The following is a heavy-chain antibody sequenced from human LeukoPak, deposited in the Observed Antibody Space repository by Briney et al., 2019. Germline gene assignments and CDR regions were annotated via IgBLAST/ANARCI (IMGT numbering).Heavy chain of an antibody. J-gene: IGHJ3*02. Sequence: GGSLRLSCAASGFSFSDAWMSWVRQAPGKGLEWVGRIKSKTGGGTTDYSAPVKGRFTISRDDSKNTLYLEMNSLKSEDTAVYYCAARDDVFDIWGQGTLVTVSS. CDR2: IKSKTGGGTT. CDR1: GFSFSDAW. D-gene: IGHD6-6*01. CDR3: AARDDVFDI. V-gene: IGHV3-15*01.